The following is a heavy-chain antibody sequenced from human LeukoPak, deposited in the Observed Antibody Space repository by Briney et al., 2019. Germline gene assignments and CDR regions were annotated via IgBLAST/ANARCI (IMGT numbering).Heavy chain of an antibody. CDR1: GGSISSSSYY. Sequence: SETLSLTCTVSGGSISSSSYYLGWIRHPPGKGLEWIGSIYYSGSTYYNPSLKSRVTISVDTSKNQFSLKLSSVTAADTAVYYCASRAVAGTRLDYWGQGTLVTVSS. D-gene: IGHD6-19*01. J-gene: IGHJ4*02. CDR3: ASRAVAGTRLDY. CDR2: IYYSGST. V-gene: IGHV4-39*01.